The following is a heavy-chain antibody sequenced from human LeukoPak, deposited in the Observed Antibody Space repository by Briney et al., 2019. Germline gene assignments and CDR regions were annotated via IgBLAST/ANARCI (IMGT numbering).Heavy chain of an antibody. D-gene: IGHD3-9*01. CDR3: AMDYDILTHYGMDV. Sequence: HPSETLSLTCTVSGGSISSSSYYWSWIRQPPGKGLEWIGEINHSGSTNYNPSLKSRVTISVDTSKNQFSLKLSSVTAADTAVYYCAMDYDILTHYGMDVWGQGTTVTVSS. V-gene: IGHV4-39*07. CDR1: GGSISSSSYY. CDR2: INHSGST. J-gene: IGHJ6*02.